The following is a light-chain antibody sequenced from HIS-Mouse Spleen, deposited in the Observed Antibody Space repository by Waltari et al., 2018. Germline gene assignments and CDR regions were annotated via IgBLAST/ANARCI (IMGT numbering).Light chain of an antibody. V-gene: IGKV3-20*01. CDR1: QSVSSSY. CDR3: QQYGSSPET. J-gene: IGKJ1*01. Sequence: DIVLTQSTGTLPLSPGERATLSCRASQSVSSSYLARYQHKPGQAPRPLIYGASSWATGIPDRFSGSGSGTDFTLTISRLEPEDFAVYYCQQYGSSPETFGQGTKVEIK. CDR2: GAS.